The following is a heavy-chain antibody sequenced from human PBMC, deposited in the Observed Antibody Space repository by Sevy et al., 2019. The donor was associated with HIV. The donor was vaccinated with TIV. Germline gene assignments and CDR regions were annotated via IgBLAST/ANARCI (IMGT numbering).Heavy chain of an antibody. CDR3: TRWKGLQSIFDY. D-gene: IGHD1-1*01. V-gene: IGHV3-49*04. Sequence: GVSLRLSCTTSGFTFGDYAMNWVRQAPGKGLEWVAFLKSKADGGTVDHAASVKGRFTISRDDSKSIAYLQMNDLTTEDKGVYYCTRWKGLQSIFDYWGQGALVTVSS. CDR2: LKSKADGGTV. J-gene: IGHJ4*02. CDR1: GFTFGDYA.